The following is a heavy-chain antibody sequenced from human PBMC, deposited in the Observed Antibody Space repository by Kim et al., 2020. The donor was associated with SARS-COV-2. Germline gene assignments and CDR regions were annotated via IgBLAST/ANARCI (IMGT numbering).Heavy chain of an antibody. CDR3: ARGGDIVVVPAAFDI. V-gene: IGHV1-69*13. D-gene: IGHD2-2*01. CDR2: IIPIFGTA. Sequence: SVKVSCKASGGTFSSYAISWVRQAPGQGLEWMGGIIPIFGTANYAQKFQGRVTITADESTSTAYMELSSLRSEDTAVYYCARGGDIVVVPAAFDIWGQGTMVTVSS. CDR1: GGTFSSYA. J-gene: IGHJ3*02.